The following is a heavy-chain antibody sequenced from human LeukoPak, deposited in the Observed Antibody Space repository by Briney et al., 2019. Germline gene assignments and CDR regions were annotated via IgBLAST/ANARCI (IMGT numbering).Heavy chain of an antibody. J-gene: IGHJ4*02. CDR1: GGTFSSYA. V-gene: IGHV1-69*04. CDR3: AREDGDRSTSDYFDY. CDR2: IIPIFGIA. D-gene: IGHD4-17*01. Sequence: GSSVKVSCKASGGTFSSYAISWVRQAPGQGLEWMGRIIPIFGIANYAQKFQGRVTITADKSTSTAYMELSSLRSEDTAVYYCAREDGDRSTSDYFDYGGRGTLVTVSS.